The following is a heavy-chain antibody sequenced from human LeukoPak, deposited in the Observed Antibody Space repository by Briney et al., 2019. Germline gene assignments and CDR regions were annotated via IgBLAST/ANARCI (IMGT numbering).Heavy chain of an antibody. CDR2: IYTSGST. CDR3: ARTLGYCSGGSCYSEAFDI. D-gene: IGHD2-15*01. J-gene: IGHJ3*02. Sequence: SETLSLTCTVSGGSISSYYWSWIRQPAGKGLEWIGRIYTSGSTNYNPSLKSRVTISVDTSKNQFSLKLSSVTAADTAVYYCARTLGYCSGGSCYSEAFDIWGQGTMVTVSS. V-gene: IGHV4-4*07. CDR1: GGSISSYY.